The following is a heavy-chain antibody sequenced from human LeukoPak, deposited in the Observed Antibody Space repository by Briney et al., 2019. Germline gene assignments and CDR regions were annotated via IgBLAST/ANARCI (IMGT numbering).Heavy chain of an antibody. CDR2: INHSGST. Sequence: SETLSLTCAVYGGSFSGYYWSWIRQPPGKGLEWLGEINHSGSTNYNPSLKSRVTISVDTSKNQFSLKLSSVTAADTAVYYCARGGGELLDDAFDIWGQGTMVTVSS. D-gene: IGHD1-26*01. V-gene: IGHV4-34*01. J-gene: IGHJ3*02. CDR1: GGSFSGYY. CDR3: ARGGGELLDDAFDI.